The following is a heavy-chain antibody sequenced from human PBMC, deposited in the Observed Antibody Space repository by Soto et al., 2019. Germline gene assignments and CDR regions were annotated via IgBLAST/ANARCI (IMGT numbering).Heavy chain of an antibody. CDR2: IYPGDSDT. V-gene: IGHV5-51*01. CDR1: GYTFTDYW. D-gene: IGHD3-10*01. CDR3: ASHISKFGYYYYALDV. J-gene: IGHJ6*02. Sequence: GESLKISFKRSGYTFTDYWLGWVRQLPGKGLEWMGIIYPGDSDTRYSPSFQGHVTITVDKSTSTAYLQWNPLKAPDTAVEYWASHISKFGYYYYALDVWGQGATVTVSS.